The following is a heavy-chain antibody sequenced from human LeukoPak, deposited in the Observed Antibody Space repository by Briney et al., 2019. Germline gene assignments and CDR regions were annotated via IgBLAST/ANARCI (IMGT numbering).Heavy chain of an antibody. J-gene: IGHJ6*03. CDR3: ARVPGDYPVYYYYMDV. CDR1: GGTFSSYA. V-gene: IGHV1-69*06. D-gene: IGHD4-17*01. CDR2: VIPIFGTA. Sequence: ASVKVSCKASGGTFSSYAISWVRQAPGQGLEWMGGVIPIFGTANYAQKFQGRVTITADKSTSTAYMELSSLRSEDTAVYYCARVPGDYPVYYYYMDVWGKGTTVTVSS.